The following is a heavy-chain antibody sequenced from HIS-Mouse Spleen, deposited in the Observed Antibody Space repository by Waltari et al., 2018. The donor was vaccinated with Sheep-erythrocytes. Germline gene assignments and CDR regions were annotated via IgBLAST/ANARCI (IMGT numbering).Heavy chain of an antibody. Sequence: EVQLVESGGGLVKPGGSLRLSCAASGFTFRRYSMSLVRQAPGKGLEWVSSISSSSSYIYYADSVKGRFTISRDNAKNSLYLQMNSLRAEDTAVYYCARVASGATFDYWGQGTLVTVSS. CDR2: ISSSSSYI. CDR1: GFTFRRYS. J-gene: IGHJ4*02. CDR3: ARVASGATFDY. D-gene: IGHD1-26*01. V-gene: IGHV3-21*01.